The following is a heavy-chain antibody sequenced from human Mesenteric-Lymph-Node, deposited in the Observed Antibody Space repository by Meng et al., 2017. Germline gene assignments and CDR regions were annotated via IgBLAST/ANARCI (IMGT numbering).Heavy chain of an antibody. CDR1: GFTFSNAW. CDR2: IKSKTDGGTT. J-gene: IGHJ4*02. Sequence: GESLKISCAASGFTFSNAWMSWVRQAPGKGLEWVGRIKSKTDGGTTDYAAPVKGRFTISRDDSKNTLYLQMNSLKTEDTAMYYCTTVDTHYYGSGSYKNWGQGTLVTVSS. CDR3: TTVDTHYYGSGSYKN. D-gene: IGHD3-10*01. V-gene: IGHV3-15*01.